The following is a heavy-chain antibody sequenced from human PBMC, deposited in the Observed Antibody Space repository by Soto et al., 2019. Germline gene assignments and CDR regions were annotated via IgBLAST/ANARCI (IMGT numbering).Heavy chain of an antibody. J-gene: IGHJ4*02. CDR2: INAGNGNT. CDR1: GYTFTSYA. D-gene: IGHD3-3*01. V-gene: IGHV1-3*01. CDR3: ARDRDYDFWSGPFDY. Sequence: QVQLVQSGAEVKKPGASVKVSCKASGYTFTSYAMHWVRQAPGQRLEWMGWINAGNGNTKYSQKFQGRVTITRDTSASTAYMELSSLRSEDTAVYYCARDRDYDFWSGPFDYWGQGTLVTVSS.